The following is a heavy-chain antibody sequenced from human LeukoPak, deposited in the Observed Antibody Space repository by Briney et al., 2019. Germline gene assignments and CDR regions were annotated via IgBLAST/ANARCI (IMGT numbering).Heavy chain of an antibody. D-gene: IGHD2-2*01. CDR3: AKTTSGYASSFVC. CDR1: GFTFDDYA. J-gene: IGHJ4*02. Sequence: GGSLRLSCAASGFTFDDYAMHWVRQAPGQGLEWVSGISWNGDSIDYADSVKGRFTISRDNAKNSLYLQMNSLRAEDSALYFCAKTTSGYASSFVCWGQGTLVTVSS. CDR2: ISWNGDSI. V-gene: IGHV3-9*01.